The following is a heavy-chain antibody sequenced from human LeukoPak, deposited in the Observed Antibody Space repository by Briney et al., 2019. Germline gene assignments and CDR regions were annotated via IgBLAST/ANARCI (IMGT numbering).Heavy chain of an antibody. CDR3: AKDTAEYTYGFGYFDS. CDR2: ISYDGSKR. J-gene: IGHJ4*02. Sequence: GGSLRLSCAASGFTFNSYGMYWVRQAPGKGLEWVAVISYDGSKRYYADSVTGRFTVSRDNSKNTLYLQMNSLRAEDTAVYYCAKDTAEYTYGFGYFDSWGQGTLVTVS. V-gene: IGHV3-30*18. CDR1: GFTFNSYG. D-gene: IGHD3-10*01.